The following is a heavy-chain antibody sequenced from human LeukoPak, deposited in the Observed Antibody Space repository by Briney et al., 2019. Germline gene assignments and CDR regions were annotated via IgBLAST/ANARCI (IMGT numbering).Heavy chain of an antibody. CDR3: AKTGTVRGVTPYYFDY. CDR2: ISPDGNYI. Sequence: GGSLRLSCAASGFTFRSTVMTWVRQAPGKGLEWVSTISPDGNYIYYGDSLRGRFTISRDNSKNTLYLQMNSLRAEDTAVYYCAKTGTVRGVTPYYFDYWGQGTLVTVSS. V-gene: IGHV3-23*01. CDR1: GFTFRSTV. J-gene: IGHJ4*02. D-gene: IGHD3-10*01.